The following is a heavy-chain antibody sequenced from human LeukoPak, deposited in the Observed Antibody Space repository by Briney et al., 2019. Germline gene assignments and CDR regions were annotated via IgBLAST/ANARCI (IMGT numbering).Heavy chain of an antibody. CDR2: ISGSSSYI. Sequence: GGSLRLSCAASGFTFSSYSMNWVRQAPGKGLEWVSSISGSSSYIYYGDSVKGRCTISRDNAKKSLYLQMNSLRAEDTAVYYCARDQGVYCSGGSCTAFDIWGQGIMVTVSS. D-gene: IGHD2-15*01. V-gene: IGHV3-21*01. J-gene: IGHJ3*02. CDR3: ARDQGVYCSGGSCTAFDI. CDR1: GFTFSSYS.